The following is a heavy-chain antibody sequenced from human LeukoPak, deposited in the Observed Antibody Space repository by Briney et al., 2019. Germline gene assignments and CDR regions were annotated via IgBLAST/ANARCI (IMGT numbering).Heavy chain of an antibody. J-gene: IGHJ4*02. CDR2: IYTSGST. CDR1: GGSFSGYY. Sequence: SETLSLTCAVYGGSFSGYYWSWIRQPAGKGLEWIGRIYTSGSTNYNPSLKSRVTISVDTSKNQFSLKLSSVTAADTAVYYCARDQGGYPDYWGQGTLVTVSS. CDR3: ARDQGGYPDY. V-gene: IGHV4-4*07. D-gene: IGHD3-22*01.